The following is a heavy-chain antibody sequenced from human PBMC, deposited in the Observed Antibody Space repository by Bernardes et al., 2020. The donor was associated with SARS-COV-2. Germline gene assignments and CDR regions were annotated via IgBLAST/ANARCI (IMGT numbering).Heavy chain of an antibody. V-gene: IGHV3-23*01. CDR1: GFTFSSYA. D-gene: IGHD3-3*01. CDR2: ISGSGGST. J-gene: IGHJ4*02. Sequence: GGSLRLSCAASGFTFSSYAMSWVRQAPGKGLEWVSAISGSGGSTYYADSVKGRFTISRDNSKNTLYLQMNSLRAEDTAVYYCAKDLAIFGVVIMSGWDYWGQGTLVTVSS. CDR3: AKDLAIFGVVIMSGWDY.